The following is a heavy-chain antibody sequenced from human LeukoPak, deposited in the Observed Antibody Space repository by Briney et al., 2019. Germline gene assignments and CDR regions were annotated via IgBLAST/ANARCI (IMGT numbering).Heavy chain of an antibody. CDR1: GFTFSSYW. V-gene: IGHV3-7*03. CDR2: IKPDGSEK. Sequence: PGGSLRLSCAASGFTFSSYWMSWVREAPGKGLEWVANIKPDGSEKEHVDSVKGRFTISRDNAKNSLCLQMNSLRAEDTAVYYCARQANYYYDSSGYYYFDYWGQGTLVTVSS. CDR3: ARQANYYYDSSGYYYFDY. J-gene: IGHJ4*02. D-gene: IGHD3-22*01.